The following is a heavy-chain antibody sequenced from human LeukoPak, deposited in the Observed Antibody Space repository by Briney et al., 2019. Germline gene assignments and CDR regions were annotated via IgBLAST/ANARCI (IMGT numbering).Heavy chain of an antibody. CDR1: GFTFSSYA. V-gene: IGHV3-23*01. Sequence: GGSLRLSCAASGFTFSSYAMSWVRQAPGKGLEWVSAISGSGGSTYYADSVKGRFTISRDNSKNTLYLQMNSLRAENTAVYYCASLPMVRGVTVWGQGTLVTVSS. J-gene: IGHJ4*02. CDR3: ASLPMVRGVTV. D-gene: IGHD3-10*01. CDR2: ISGSGGST.